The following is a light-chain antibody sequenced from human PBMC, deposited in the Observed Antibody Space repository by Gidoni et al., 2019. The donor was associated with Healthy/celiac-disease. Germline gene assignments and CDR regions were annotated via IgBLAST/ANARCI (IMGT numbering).Light chain of an antibody. CDR1: QSVSSY. Sequence: EIVLTQSPATLSLSPGERATLPCRASQSVSSYLAWYQQKPGQAPRLLIYDASNRATGIPARFSGSRSGTDFTLTISSLEPEDFAVYYCQQRSNEPFGGGTKVEIK. V-gene: IGKV3-11*01. CDR3: QQRSNEP. CDR2: DAS. J-gene: IGKJ4*01.